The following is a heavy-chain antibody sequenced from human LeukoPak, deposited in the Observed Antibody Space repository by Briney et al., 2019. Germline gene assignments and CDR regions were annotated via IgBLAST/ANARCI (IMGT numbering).Heavy chain of an antibody. CDR2: INPNSGGT. V-gene: IGHV1-2*02. J-gene: IGHJ4*02. D-gene: IGHD1-26*01. CDR1: GYTFTGYY. CDR3: ARSIKEWELRGFLFDY. Sequence: ASVKVSCKASGYTFTGYYMHWVRQAPGQGLEWMGWINPNSGGTNYAQKFQGRVTMTRDTSISTAYMELSRLRSDDTAVYYCARSIKEWELRGFLFDYWGQGTLVTVSS.